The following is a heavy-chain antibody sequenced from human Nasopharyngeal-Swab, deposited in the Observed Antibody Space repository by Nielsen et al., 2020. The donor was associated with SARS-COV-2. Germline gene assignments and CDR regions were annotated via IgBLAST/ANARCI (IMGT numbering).Heavy chain of an antibody. J-gene: IGHJ4*02. D-gene: IGHD2-8*01. V-gene: IGHV3-53*01. CDR1: GFIITSNY. CDR3: ARDTGFCTRGSCGPFDS. Sequence: EGSLRLSCAASGFIITSNYMNWVRQAPGKGLEWVSVIYSGGNAYYADSVKGRFTISRDTSKNMLYLQMDSVRADDTAVYYCARDTGFCTRGSCGPFDSWGQGTLVSVSS. CDR2: IYSGGNA.